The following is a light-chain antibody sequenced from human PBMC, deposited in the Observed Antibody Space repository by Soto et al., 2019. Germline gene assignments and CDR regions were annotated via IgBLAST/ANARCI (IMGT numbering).Light chain of an antibody. V-gene: IGLV1-51*01. Sequence: QSVLTQPPSVSAAPGQKVTISCSGSSSNIGINYVSWYQHLPGTAPKLLIYDNDKRPSGIPDRFSGSKSGTSATLGITGLQTGDEADYYCGTWDSSLSAGQGVFGGGTKLTVL. J-gene: IGLJ2*01. CDR1: SSNIGINY. CDR2: DND. CDR3: GTWDSSLSAGQGV.